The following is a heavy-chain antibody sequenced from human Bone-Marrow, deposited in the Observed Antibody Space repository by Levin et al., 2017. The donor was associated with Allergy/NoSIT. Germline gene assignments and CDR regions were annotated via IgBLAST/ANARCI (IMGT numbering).Heavy chain of an antibody. D-gene: IGHD2-21*02. Sequence: SETLSLTCAVSGGSISSSNWWSWVRQPPGKGLEWIGEIYHSGSTNYNPSLKSRVTISVDKSKNQFSLKLSSVTAADTAVYYCARDFSLYCGGDCYSLHAFDIWGQGTMVTVSS. CDR3: ARDFSLYCGGDCYSLHAFDI. CDR2: IYHSGST. CDR1: GGSISSSNW. J-gene: IGHJ3*02. V-gene: IGHV4-4*02.